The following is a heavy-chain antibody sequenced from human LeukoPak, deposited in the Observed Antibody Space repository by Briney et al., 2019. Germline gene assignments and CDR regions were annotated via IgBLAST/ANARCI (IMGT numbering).Heavy chain of an antibody. D-gene: IGHD1-26*01. CDR2: ISSVSSSI. CDR1: GFSFSSYS. Sequence: HPGGSLRLSCAASGFSFSSYSMNWVRQAPGKGLEWVSYISSVSSSIYYADSVKGRFTISRDNAKNSLYLQMNSLRVEDTAVYYCVRGVGDDYWGQGTLVTVSS. V-gene: IGHV3-48*04. CDR3: VRGVGDDY. J-gene: IGHJ4*02.